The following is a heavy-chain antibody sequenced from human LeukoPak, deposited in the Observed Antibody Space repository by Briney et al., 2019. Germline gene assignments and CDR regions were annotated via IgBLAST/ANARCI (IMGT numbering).Heavy chain of an antibody. CDR1: GYTFTSYG. D-gene: IGHD4-23*01. V-gene: IGHV1-18*01. Sequence: ASVKVSCKASGYTFTSYGISWVRQAPGQGLEWMGWISAYNGNTNYAQKLQGRVTMTTDTSASTAYMELRSLRSDDTAVYYCARTTVVTPALDYWGQGTLVTVSS. CDR3: ARTTVVTPALDY. CDR2: ISAYNGNT. J-gene: IGHJ4*02.